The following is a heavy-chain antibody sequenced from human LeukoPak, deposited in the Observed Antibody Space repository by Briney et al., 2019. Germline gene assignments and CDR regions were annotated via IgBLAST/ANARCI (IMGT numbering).Heavy chain of an antibody. CDR1: GFSLSTSGMC. D-gene: IGHD6-6*01. CDR3: AWTPRLYSTSSGAFDV. Sequence: SGPTLVNPTQTLTLTCTCSGFSLSTSGMCVSWIRQPPVKALEWLARIDWDDDKYYSTSLKARLTISKDASKSQVVLTMTNMDPVDTARYYCAWTPRLYSTSSGAFDVWGQGTMVTVSS. CDR2: IDWDDDK. J-gene: IGHJ3*01. V-gene: IGHV2-70*11.